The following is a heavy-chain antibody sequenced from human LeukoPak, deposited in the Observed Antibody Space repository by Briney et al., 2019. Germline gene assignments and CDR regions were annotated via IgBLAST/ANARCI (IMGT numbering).Heavy chain of an antibody. CDR2: ISWNSGSI. Sequence: GGSLRLSCAASGFTFDDYAMHWVRQAPGKGLEWVSGISWNSGSIGYADSVEGRFTISRDNAKNSLYLQMNSLRAEDTALYYCAKELNVDIVATGQERGFDYWGQGTLVTVSS. CDR1: GFTFDDYA. D-gene: IGHD5-12*01. J-gene: IGHJ4*02. CDR3: AKELNVDIVATGQERGFDY. V-gene: IGHV3-9*01.